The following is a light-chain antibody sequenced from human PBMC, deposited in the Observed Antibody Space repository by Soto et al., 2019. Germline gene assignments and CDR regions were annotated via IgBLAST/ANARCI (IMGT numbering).Light chain of an antibody. V-gene: IGLV1-51*01. CDR3: GSWDSSLSAYV. CDR1: SSNIGGNS. J-gene: IGLJ1*01. CDR2: DDD. Sequence: QSVMTQPPSVSAAPGQTVTISCSGSSSNIGGNSVSWYQQLPGTAPKLLIYDDDKRPSGIPDRFSGSKSGTSATLGITGFQTGDEADYYRGSWDSSLSAYVFATGTKVTVL.